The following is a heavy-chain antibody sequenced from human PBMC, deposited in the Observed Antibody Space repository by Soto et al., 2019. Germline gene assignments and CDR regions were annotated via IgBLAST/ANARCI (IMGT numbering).Heavy chain of an antibody. J-gene: IGHJ4*02. CDR1: GFTSSSYG. Sequence: GGFLRLSCAASGFTSSSYGRHWVRQAPGKGLEWVAVISYDGSNKYYADSVKGRFTISRDNSKNTLYLQMNSLRAEDTAVYYCAKDSVGYCSGGSCYSLSYFDYWGQGTLVTVSS. D-gene: IGHD2-15*01. CDR3: AKDSVGYCSGGSCYSLSYFDY. CDR2: ISYDGSNK. V-gene: IGHV3-30*18.